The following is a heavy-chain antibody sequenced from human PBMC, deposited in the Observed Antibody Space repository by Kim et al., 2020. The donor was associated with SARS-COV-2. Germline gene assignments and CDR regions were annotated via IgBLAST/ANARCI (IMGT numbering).Heavy chain of an antibody. V-gene: IGHV3-21*01. CDR1: GFTFSSYS. Sequence: GGSLRLSCAASGFTFSSYSMNWVRQAPGKGLEWVSSISSSSSYIYYADSVKGRFTISRDNAKNSLYLQMNSLRAEDTAVYYCARVLDYYDSSGQYYFDYWGQGTLVTVSS. CDR2: ISSSSSYI. CDR3: ARVLDYYDSSGQYYFDY. D-gene: IGHD3-22*01. J-gene: IGHJ4*02.